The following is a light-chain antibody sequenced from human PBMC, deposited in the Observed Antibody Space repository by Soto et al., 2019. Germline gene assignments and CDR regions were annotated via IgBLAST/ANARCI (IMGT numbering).Light chain of an antibody. Sequence: DIQMTQSPSTLSASVGDRVTITCRASQNINTWLAWYQQKPGKAPKLLIHDASSLESGVPSRFSGSGSGTEFTLTITSLQSDDFATYYCQQFKSYSYTCGQGTKLEI. CDR2: DAS. V-gene: IGKV1-5*01. CDR3: QQFKSYSYT. CDR1: QNINTW. J-gene: IGKJ2*01.